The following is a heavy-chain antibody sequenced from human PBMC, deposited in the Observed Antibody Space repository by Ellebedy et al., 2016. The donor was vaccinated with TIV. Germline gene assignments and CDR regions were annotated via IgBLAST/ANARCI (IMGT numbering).Heavy chain of an antibody. V-gene: IGHV3-23*01. CDR1: GFTFSNYD. D-gene: IGHD1-26*01. J-gene: IGHJ4*02. CDR3: AKSGAVGATFHFDY. Sequence: GESLKISCATSGFTFSNYDMNWVRQAPGKGLEWVSAIRGSGGNTYYADSVKGRFTVSRDNSKNTLFLQMRSLTAEDTALYYCAKSGAVGATFHFDYWGQGTLVTVSS. CDR2: IRGSGGNT.